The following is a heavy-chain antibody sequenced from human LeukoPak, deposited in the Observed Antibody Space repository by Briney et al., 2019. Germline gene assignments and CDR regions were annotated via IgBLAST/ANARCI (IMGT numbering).Heavy chain of an antibody. CDR3: ARVVVVTGAFRGWFDP. CDR1: GGSISSGGYS. J-gene: IGHJ5*02. D-gene: IGHD2-21*02. V-gene: IGHV4-30-2*01. CDR2: IYHSGST. Sequence: SETLSLTCAVSGGSISSGGYSWSWIRQPPGKGLEWIGYIYHSGSTYYNPSLKSRVTISVDRSKNQFSLKLSSVTAADTVVYYCARVVVVTGAFRGWFDPWGQGTLVTVSS.